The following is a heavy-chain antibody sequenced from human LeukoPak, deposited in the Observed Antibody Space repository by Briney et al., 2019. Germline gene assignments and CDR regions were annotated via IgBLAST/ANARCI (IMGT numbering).Heavy chain of an antibody. D-gene: IGHD3-10*01. CDR2: ISGSGGST. CDR3: ANPPGRLLLYAFDI. V-gene: IGHV3-23*01. CDR1: GFTFSRYA. J-gene: IGHJ3*02. Sequence: PGGSLRLPCAASGFTFSRYAMSWVRQAPGKGLEWVSAISGSGGSTYYADSVKGRFTIPRDNSKNTLYLQMNSLRAEDRAVYYCANPPGRLLLYAFDIWGQGTMVTVSS.